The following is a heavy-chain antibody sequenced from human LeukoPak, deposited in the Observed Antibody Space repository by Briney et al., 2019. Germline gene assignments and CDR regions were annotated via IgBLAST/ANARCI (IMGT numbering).Heavy chain of an antibody. CDR3: ARLGFRTGDNSLADY. D-gene: IGHD2-8*02. J-gene: IGHJ4*02. Sequence: SETLSLTCTVSGGSISGYYWSWIRQPPGEGLECIGYIFYSGSTNYNPSFKSRVSISLDTSKSQFSLKLTSVTAADTAMYYCARLGFRTGDNSLADYWGRGTQVTVSS. CDR1: GGSISGYY. CDR2: IFYSGST. V-gene: IGHV4-59*08.